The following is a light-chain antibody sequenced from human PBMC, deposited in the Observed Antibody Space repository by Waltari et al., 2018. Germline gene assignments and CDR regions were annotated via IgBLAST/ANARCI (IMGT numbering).Light chain of an antibody. Sequence: DFQISPSPPSLSASVGDRVTITCRASQSISTYLHWYQQKPGKAPNLLIYAASSLQSGVPSRFSGSGSGTDFTLTISSLQPEDFATYYCQQSYSPLTFGGGTKVEIK. CDR3: QQSYSPLT. CDR1: QSISTY. V-gene: IGKV1-39*01. CDR2: AAS. J-gene: IGKJ4*01.